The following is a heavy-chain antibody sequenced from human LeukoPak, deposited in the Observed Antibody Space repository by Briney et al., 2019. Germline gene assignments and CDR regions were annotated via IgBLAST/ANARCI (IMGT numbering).Heavy chain of an antibody. Sequence: SETLSLTCTVSGGSISSSSYYWGWIRQPPGKGLEWIGSIYYSGGTYYNPSLKSRVTISVDTSKNQFSLKLSSVTAADTAVYYCASSDTIFGVVWDYWGQGTLVTVSS. CDR3: ASSDTIFGVVWDY. CDR1: GGSISSSSYY. D-gene: IGHD3-3*01. CDR2: IYYSGGT. J-gene: IGHJ4*02. V-gene: IGHV4-39*01.